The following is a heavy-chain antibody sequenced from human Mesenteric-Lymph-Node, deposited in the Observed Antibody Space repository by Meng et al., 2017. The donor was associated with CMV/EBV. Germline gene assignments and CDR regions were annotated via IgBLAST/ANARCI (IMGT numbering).Heavy chain of an antibody. Sequence: SQTLSLTCAAYGGSFSGYYWSWIRQTPAKGLEWIGEITHSGSTSYNPSLKSRVIMSVDTPKNQFSLKLSSVTAADTAVYYCARDRRGYCDSTTCYRAFDYWDQGTLVTVSS. CDR1: GGSFSGYY. CDR3: ARDRRGYCDSTTCYRAFDY. J-gene: IGHJ4*02. V-gene: IGHV4-34*01. D-gene: IGHD2-2*02. CDR2: ITHSGST.